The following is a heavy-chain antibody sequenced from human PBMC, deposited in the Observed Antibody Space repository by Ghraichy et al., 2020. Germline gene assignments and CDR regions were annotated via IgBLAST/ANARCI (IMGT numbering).Heavy chain of an antibody. D-gene: IGHD2-21*01. CDR1: GLTFSCCG. CDR3: ANFVGTDPTGRFDN. CDR2: ISFDGSNK. Sequence: LNISCEGSGLTFSCCGMHWVRQAPGKGLEWVALISFDGSNKNYIESVKGRFSISRDNSKSTLYLQMNSLRVEDTAIYYCANFVGTDPTGRFDNWGQGTRVTVSS. J-gene: IGHJ4*02. V-gene: IGHV3-30*18.